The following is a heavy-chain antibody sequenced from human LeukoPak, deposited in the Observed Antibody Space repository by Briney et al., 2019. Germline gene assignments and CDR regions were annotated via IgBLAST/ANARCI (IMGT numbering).Heavy chain of an antibody. CDR2: ISGSGGGT. V-gene: IGHV3-23*01. CDR3: AKQSPTRYFDY. Sequence: SCKASGGTFISYAMSWVRQAPGKGLEWVSAISGSGGGTYYADSVKGRFTISRDNSKNTLYLQMNSLRAEDTAVYYCAKQSPTRYFDYWGQGTPVTVSS. J-gene: IGHJ4*02. CDR1: GGTFISYA.